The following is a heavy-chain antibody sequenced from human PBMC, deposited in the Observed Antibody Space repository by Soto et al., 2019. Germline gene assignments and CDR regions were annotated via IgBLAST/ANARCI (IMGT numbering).Heavy chain of an antibody. J-gene: IGHJ4*02. CDR3: ARKGTGQPLDY. V-gene: IGHV1-18*04. Sequence: GASVKVCCKASGFTFIKYGFTFVRQAPGQGLEWMGWISAYNGDTHYAQKLQGRVTLTTDTSTSTAYMELRSPRSDDTAVYYCARKGTGQPLDYWGQGALVTVSS. CDR1: GFTFIKYG. CDR2: ISAYNGDT. D-gene: IGHD1-1*01.